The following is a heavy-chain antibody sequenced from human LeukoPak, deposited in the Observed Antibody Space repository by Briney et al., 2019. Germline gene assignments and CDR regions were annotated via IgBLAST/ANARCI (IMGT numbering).Heavy chain of an antibody. Sequence: PGGSLRLSCAASGFTFSSYSMNWVRQAPGKGLEWVAFIRYDGSNKYYADSVKGRFTISRDNSKNTLYLQMNSLRAEDTAVYYCAKGWIRSYYYYYYYMDVWGKGTTVTVSS. CDR2: IRYDGSNK. J-gene: IGHJ6*03. V-gene: IGHV3-30*02. CDR3: AKGWIRSYYYYYYYMDV. D-gene: IGHD5-12*01. CDR1: GFTFSSYS.